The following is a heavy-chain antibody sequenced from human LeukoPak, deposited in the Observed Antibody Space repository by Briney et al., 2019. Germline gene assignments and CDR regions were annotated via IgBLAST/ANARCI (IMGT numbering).Heavy chain of an antibody. J-gene: IGHJ4*02. CDR3: ARLNYQLLRTLDY. V-gene: IGHV4-39*01. D-gene: IGHD2-2*01. CDR2: IYYSGST. CDR1: GGSISSGSYY. Sequence: PSETLSLTCTVSGGSISSGSYYWGWIRQPPGKGLEWIGSIYYSGSTYYNPSLKSRVTISVDTSKNQFSLKLSSVTAADTAVFYCARLNYQLLRTLDYWGQGTLVTVSS.